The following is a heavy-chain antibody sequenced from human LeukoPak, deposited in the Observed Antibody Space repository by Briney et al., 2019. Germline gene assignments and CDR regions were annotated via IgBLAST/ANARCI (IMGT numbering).Heavy chain of an antibody. CDR2: IYYSGST. Sequence: PSETLSLTCTVSGGSISSSTYFWGWIRQPPGKGLEWIGTIYYSGSTYYNPSLKSRVTISVDTSKNQFLLKLSSVTAADTAVYYCARDLGSSGHTPPHFDYWGQGTLVTVSS. J-gene: IGHJ4*02. CDR3: ARDLGSSGHTPPHFDY. V-gene: IGHV4-39*06. CDR1: GGSISSSTYF. D-gene: IGHD3-22*01.